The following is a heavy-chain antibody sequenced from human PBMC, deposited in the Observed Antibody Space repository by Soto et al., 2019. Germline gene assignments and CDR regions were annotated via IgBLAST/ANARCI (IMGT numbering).Heavy chain of an antibody. CDR1: GFTFSSYV. Sequence: EVQLLESGGGLVQPGGSLRLSCAPSGFTFSSYVIYWVRQAPGKGLEWISAISGSGDNTYYADSVKGRFAISRDNSKNTLSLQMNSLRADDTAVYYCAKLGVRIATAGTDYWGQGTLVTVSS. J-gene: IGHJ4*02. D-gene: IGHD6-13*01. CDR2: ISGSGDNT. CDR3: AKLGVRIATAGTDY. V-gene: IGHV3-23*01.